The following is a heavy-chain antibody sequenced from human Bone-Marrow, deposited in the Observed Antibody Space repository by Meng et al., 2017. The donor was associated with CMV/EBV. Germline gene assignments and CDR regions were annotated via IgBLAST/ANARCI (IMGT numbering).Heavy chain of an antibody. D-gene: IGHD3-10*01. CDR3: ARGVKVRGVNIPYNSFDI. CDR1: GFTFSDYY. J-gene: IGHJ3*02. CDR2: ISSSGGTI. V-gene: IGHV3-11*01. Sequence: GESLKISCAASGFTFSDYYMSWIRQAPGKGLEWVSYISSSGGTIYYADSVKGRFTISRDNAKNSLYLQMNSVRAEDTGVYYGARGVKVRGVNIPYNSFDIWGQRTMVTVSS.